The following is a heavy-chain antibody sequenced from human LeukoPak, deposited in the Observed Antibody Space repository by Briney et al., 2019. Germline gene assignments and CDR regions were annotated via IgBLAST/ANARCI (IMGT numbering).Heavy chain of an antibody. CDR1: GFTFSSYA. CDR2: IRYDGSIK. J-gene: IGHJ4*02. CDR3: AKGIAVAGTELAD. Sequence: PGGSLRLSCAASGFTFSSYAMHWVRQAPGKGLEWVSFIRYDGSIKYYADSVEGRFTISRDNSKNTLYLRMNSLRADDTAVYYCAKGIAVAGTELADWGQGTLVTVSA. V-gene: IGHV3-30*02. D-gene: IGHD6-19*01.